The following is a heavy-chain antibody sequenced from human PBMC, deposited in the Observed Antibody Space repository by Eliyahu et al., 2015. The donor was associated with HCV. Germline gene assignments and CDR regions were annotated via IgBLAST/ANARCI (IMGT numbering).Heavy chain of an antibody. J-gene: IGHJ6*02. D-gene: IGHD2/OR15-2a*01. CDR3: ARHEGTLISPFGGMDV. V-gene: IGHV4-39*01. CDR2: IYYSGST. Sequence: GKGLEWIGSIYYSGSTYYNPSLKSRVTISVDTSKNQFSLKLSSVTAADTAVYYCARHEGTLISPFGGMDVWGQGTTVTVSS.